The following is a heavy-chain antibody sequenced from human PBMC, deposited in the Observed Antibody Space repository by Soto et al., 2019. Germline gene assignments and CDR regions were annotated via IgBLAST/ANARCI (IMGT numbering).Heavy chain of an antibody. CDR1: GTSISSRVCY. D-gene: IGHD3-10*01. CDR2: ISYSGTT. V-gene: IGHV4-31*11. CDR3: ARDHGPRGAFDF. Sequence: TLSLTCAFCGTSISSRVCYWDWIRQHPGEGLEWIGYISYSGTTNYNPSLKSRVTISVDTSNNQLSLKLSSVTAADTAVYYCARDHGPRGAFDFWGQGTMVT. J-gene: IGHJ3*01.